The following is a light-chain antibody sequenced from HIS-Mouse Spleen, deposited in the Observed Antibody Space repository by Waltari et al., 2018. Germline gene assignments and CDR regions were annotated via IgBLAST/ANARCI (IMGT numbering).Light chain of an antibody. CDR3: SSYTSSSTWV. Sequence: CTGTSSDGGGYNYVSWYQQHPGKAPKLMIYDVSNRPSGVSNRFSGSKSGNTASLTISGLQAEDEADYYCSSYTSSSTWVFGGGTKLTVL. J-gene: IGLJ3*02. CDR2: DVS. V-gene: IGLV2-14*03. CDR1: SSDGGGYNY.